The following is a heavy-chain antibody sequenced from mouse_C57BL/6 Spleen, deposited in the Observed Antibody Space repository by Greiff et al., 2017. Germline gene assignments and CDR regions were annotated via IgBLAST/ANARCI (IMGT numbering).Heavy chain of an antibody. J-gene: IGHJ2*01. D-gene: IGHD1-1*01. CDR1: GYTFTSYW. CDR3: ARSIYYYGSIYVERYFDY. V-gene: IGHV1-55*01. CDR2: IYPGSGST. Sequence: QVQLQQPGAELVKPGASVKMSCKASGYTFTSYWITWVKQRPGQGLEWIGDIYPGSGSTTYNEKFKSKATLTVDTSSSTAYMQLSSLTSEDSAVYYCARSIYYYGSIYVERYFDYWGQGTTLTVSS.